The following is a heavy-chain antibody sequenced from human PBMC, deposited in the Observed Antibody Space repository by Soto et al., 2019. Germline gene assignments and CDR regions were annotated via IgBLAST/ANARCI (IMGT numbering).Heavy chain of an antibody. Sequence: ASVKVSCKASGYTFTGYYMHWVRQAPGQRLEWMGWINANNGNTKYSQKFQGRVTITRDTSASTAYMELSSLRSEDTAVYYCARDRGRQIIDYWGQGTLVTVSS. CDR3: ARDRGRQIIDY. J-gene: IGHJ4*02. V-gene: IGHV1-3*01. CDR2: INANNGNT. CDR1: GYTFTGYY.